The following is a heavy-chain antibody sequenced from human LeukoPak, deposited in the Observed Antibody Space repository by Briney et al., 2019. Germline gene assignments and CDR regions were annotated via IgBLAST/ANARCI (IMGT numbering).Heavy chain of an antibody. D-gene: IGHD6-13*01. J-gene: IGHJ4*01. CDR3: ARPYSSSWYYFDY. V-gene: IGHV3-30-3*01. Sequence: GRSLRISCAASGVTISSYAMLWVRQDPGKGLEWVAVISYDGSNKYYADSVKGRFTISRDISKNTLYLQMISLKAEDTAVYYCARPYSSSWYYFDYWGQEPWSPSPQ. CDR2: ISYDGSNK. CDR1: GVTISSYA.